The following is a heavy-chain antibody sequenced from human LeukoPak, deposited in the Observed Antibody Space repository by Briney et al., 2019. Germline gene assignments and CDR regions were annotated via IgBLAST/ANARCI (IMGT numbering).Heavy chain of an antibody. V-gene: IGHV3-23*01. CDR3: AKDISSGYYFDY. CDR2: ISGGDGST. D-gene: IGHD3-22*01. J-gene: IGHJ4*02. CDR1: GLTFSSYG. Sequence: GGTLRLSCTASGLTFSSYGMSWVRQAPGRGLEWITAISGGDGSTYHVDSVKGRFTISRDNSKNTLYLQMNSLRAEDTAVYYCAKDISSGYYFDYWGQGTLVTVSS.